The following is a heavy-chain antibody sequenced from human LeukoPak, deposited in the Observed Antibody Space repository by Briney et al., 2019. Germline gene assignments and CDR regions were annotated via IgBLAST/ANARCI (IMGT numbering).Heavy chain of an antibody. V-gene: IGHV3-23*01. D-gene: IGHD2-21*01. CDR3: AKDYPPIVVID. J-gene: IGHJ4*02. CDR2: ISDTGDNL. CDR1: GFTFSGYA. Sequence: GSLRLSCAASGFTFSGYAMKWVRQAPGKGLEWVSGISDTGDNLYYADSVKGRFTISRDNSKNTLYLQMNSLRAEDTAVYYCAKDYPPIVVIDWGQGTLVTVSS.